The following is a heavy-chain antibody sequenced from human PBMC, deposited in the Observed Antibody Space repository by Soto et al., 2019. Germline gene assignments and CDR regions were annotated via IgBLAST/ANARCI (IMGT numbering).Heavy chain of an antibody. J-gene: IGHJ4*02. CDR1: GGSFSGYY. D-gene: IGHD3-10*01. Sequence: PSETLSLTCAVYGGSFSGYYWSWIRQPPGKGLEWIGEINHSGSTNYNPSLESRVTISVDTSKNQFSLKLSSVTAADTAVYYCARAHPPYYGSGSYATFFDYWGQGTLVTVSS. CDR2: INHSGST. V-gene: IGHV4-34*01. CDR3: ARAHPPYYGSGSYATFFDY.